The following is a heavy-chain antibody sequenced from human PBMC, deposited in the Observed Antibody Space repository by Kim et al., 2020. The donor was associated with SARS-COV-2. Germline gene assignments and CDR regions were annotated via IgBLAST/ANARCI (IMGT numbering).Heavy chain of an antibody. Sequence: GGSLRLSCAASGFIFRNYAMSWVRQAPGKGLEWVSGISDSGAGTYYADSVKGRLTISRDNSKNTLYLQMNSLRGEDTAVYYCAKERGAHATPVLDYWGEGTLATVS. J-gene: IGHJ4*02. CDR2: ISDSGAGT. CDR1: GFIFRNYA. D-gene: IGHD2-8*01. V-gene: IGHV3-23*01. CDR3: AKERGAHATPVLDY.